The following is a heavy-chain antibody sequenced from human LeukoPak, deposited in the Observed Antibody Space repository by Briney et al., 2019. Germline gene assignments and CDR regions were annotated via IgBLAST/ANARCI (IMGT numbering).Heavy chain of an antibody. J-gene: IGHJ4*02. CDR1: GYSFTTYG. D-gene: IGHD1-1*01. Sequence: ASVKVSCKASGYSFTTYGISWVRQAPGQGLEWMGWINAYNGNTNYAQKLQDRVTMTGDTSTSTAYMELRSLTSDDTAVYYCTRGSQQPDYWGQGTLVTVSS. V-gene: IGHV1-18*01. CDR3: TRGSQQPDY. CDR2: INAYNGNT.